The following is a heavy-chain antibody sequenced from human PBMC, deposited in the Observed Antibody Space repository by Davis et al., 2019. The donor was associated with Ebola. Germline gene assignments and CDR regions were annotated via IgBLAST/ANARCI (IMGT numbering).Heavy chain of an antibody. D-gene: IGHD1-7*01. CDR3: AGLPWNSKSFDY. J-gene: IGHJ4*02. CDR2: TYYNSKWYS. V-gene: IGHV6-1*01. Sequence: HSQTLSLTCAIPGASVSSNSAAWNWIRLSPSRGLEWLGRTYYNSKWYSDYAVSVKSRITINPDTSKNQFSLHLNSVTPEDTAVYYCAGLPWNSKSFDYWGQGTLVTVSS. CDR1: GASVSSNSAA.